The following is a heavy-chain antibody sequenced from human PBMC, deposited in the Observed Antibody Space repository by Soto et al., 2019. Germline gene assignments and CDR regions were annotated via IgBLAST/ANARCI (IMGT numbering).Heavy chain of an antibody. CDR3: AKDGNPIPYLTGYYRLGWFDP. V-gene: IGHV3-30*18. CDR1: GFTFSSYG. J-gene: IGHJ5*02. D-gene: IGHD3-9*01. CDR2: ISYDGSNK. Sequence: GGSLRLSCAASGFTFSSYGMHWVRQAPGKGLEWVAVISYDGSNKYYADSVKGRFTISRDNSKNTLYLQMNSLGAEDTAVYYCAKDGNPIPYLTGYYRLGWFDPWGQGTLVTVS.